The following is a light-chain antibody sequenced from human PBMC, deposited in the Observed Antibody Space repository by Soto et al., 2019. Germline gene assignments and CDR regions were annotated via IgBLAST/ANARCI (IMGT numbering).Light chain of an antibody. Sequence: DIQMTQSPSSVSASVGVRVTITCGASKGIGSWLAWYQQKPGKAPNLLIHTASSLQSGVPSRFSGSGSGTDFTLTISSLQPEDFATYYCQQANSFPLTFGGGTKVEIK. CDR1: KGIGSW. CDR3: QQANSFPLT. V-gene: IGKV1-12*01. J-gene: IGKJ4*01. CDR2: TAS.